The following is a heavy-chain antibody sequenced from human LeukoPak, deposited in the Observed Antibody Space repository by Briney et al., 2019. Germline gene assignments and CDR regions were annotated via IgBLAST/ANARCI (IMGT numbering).Heavy chain of an antibody. Sequence: PGGSLRLSCAASGFTFSSYAMYWVRQAPGKGLEYVSAISTNGGSTYYANSVKGRFTVSRDNSKNMLYLQMGSLRAEDMAVYYCAKGLYDSSGYYYYYYMDVWGKGTTVTISS. CDR2: ISTNGGST. D-gene: IGHD3-22*01. CDR1: GFTFSSYA. CDR3: AKGLYDSSGYYYYYYMDV. J-gene: IGHJ6*03. V-gene: IGHV3-64*01.